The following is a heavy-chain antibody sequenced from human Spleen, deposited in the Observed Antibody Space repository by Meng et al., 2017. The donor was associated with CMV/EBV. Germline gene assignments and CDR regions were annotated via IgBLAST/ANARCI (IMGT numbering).Heavy chain of an antibody. CDR1: GYTFSDYY. CDR2: INPKTGGT. CDR3: ARDRGSGWYGPDY. V-gene: IGHV1-2*02. J-gene: IGHJ4*02. D-gene: IGHD6-19*01. Sequence: ASVKVSCKTSGYTFSDYYIHWMRQAPGQGLEWLAWINPKTGGTNYEQKFQGRVTVTRDVSSSTVHMELSSLRSEDTAVYYCARDRGSGWYGPDYWGQGTLVTVSS.